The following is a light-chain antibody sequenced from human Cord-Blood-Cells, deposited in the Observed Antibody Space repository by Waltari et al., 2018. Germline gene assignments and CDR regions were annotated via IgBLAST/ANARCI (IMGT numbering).Light chain of an antibody. Sequence: VSWLTQSPSLLSASTADRVTISCRMSPGISSYLAWYQQKPGKAPELLIYAASTLQSGVPSRFSGSGSGTDFTLTISCLQSEDFATYYCQQYYSFPWTFGQGTKVEIK. V-gene: IGKV1D-8*01. J-gene: IGKJ1*01. CDR3: QQYYSFPWT. CDR2: AAS. CDR1: PGISSY.